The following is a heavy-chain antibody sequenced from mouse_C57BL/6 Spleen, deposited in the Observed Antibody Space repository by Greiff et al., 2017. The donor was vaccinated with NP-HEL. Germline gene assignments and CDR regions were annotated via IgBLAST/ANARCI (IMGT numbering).Heavy chain of an antibody. D-gene: IGHD3-2*02. CDR1: GYTFTSYW. V-gene: IGHV1-53*01. Sequence: QVQLQQPGTELVKPGASVKLSCKASGYTFTSYWMHWVKQRPGQGLEWIGNINPSNGGTNYNEKFKSKATLTVDKSSSTAYMQLSSLTTEDSAVYYGASRGPQATSLYYYAMDYWGQGTSVTVSS. J-gene: IGHJ4*01. CDR2: INPSNGGT. CDR3: ASRGPQATSLYYYAMDY.